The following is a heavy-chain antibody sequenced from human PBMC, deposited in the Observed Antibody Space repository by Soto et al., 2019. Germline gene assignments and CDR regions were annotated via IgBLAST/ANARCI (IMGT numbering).Heavy chain of an antibody. D-gene: IGHD6-19*01. J-gene: IGHJ5*02. CDR2: ISAYNGNT. CDR1: GYTFTSYG. Sequence: ASVKVSCKASGYTFTSYGISWVRQAPGQGLEWMGWISAYNGNTNYAQKLQGRVTMTTDTSTCTAYMELRSLRSDDTVVYYCARDHSSGWYGPENWFDPWGHGTLVTVS. CDR3: ARDHSSGWYGPENWFDP. V-gene: IGHV1-18*01.